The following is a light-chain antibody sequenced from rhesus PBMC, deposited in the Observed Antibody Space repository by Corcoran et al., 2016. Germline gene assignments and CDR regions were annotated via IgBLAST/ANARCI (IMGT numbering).Light chain of an antibody. Sequence: DIQMTQSPSSRSASVGDKVTITFQASQSISSWLAWYQQKPGKAPKPLIKKESSLESGVPSRFSGSGYGTEFTLTISSLTPEGFATYYWQPYNRLPYSFGQGSKVEIK. J-gene: IGKJ2*01. CDR3: QPYNRLPYS. CDR1: QSISSW. V-gene: IGKV1-16*01. CDR2: KES.